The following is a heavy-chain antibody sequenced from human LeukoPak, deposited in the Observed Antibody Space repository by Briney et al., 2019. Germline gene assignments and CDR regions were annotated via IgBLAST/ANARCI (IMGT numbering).Heavy chain of an antibody. Sequence: ASVKVSCKASGYTFTDYYMHWVRQAPGQGLEWMGWINPKSVATNNAQKFQGRVTMTRDTSISTAYMELSRLRSDDTAVYYCARESFSTVTSATDDFDIWGHGTMVTVSS. CDR3: ARESFSTVTSATDDFDI. D-gene: IGHD4-17*01. CDR2: INPKSVAT. J-gene: IGHJ3*02. CDR1: GYTFTDYY. V-gene: IGHV1-2*02.